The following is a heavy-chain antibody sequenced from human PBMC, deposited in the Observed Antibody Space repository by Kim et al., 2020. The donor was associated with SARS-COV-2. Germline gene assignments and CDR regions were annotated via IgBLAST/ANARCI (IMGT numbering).Heavy chain of an antibody. Sequence: YADSVKGRFTISRDNAKNTLYLQMNSLRAEDTAVYYCAARYSAYGTPFDYWGQGTLVTVSS. J-gene: IGHJ4*02. CDR3: AARYSAYGTPFDY. V-gene: IGHV3-74*01. D-gene: IGHD5-12*01.